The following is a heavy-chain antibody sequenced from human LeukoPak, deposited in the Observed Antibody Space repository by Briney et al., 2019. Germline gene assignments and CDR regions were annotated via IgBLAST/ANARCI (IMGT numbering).Heavy chain of an antibody. V-gene: IGHV3-23*01. J-gene: IGHJ4*02. CDR2: ISGSGGST. D-gene: IGHD3-9*01. CDR1: GFTFSSYA. CDR3: ANLNYFDWLSIFDY. Sequence: GGSLRLSCAASGFTFSSYAMSWVRQAPGKGLEWVSAISGSGGSTYYADSVKGRFTISRDNSKNTLYLKMNSLRAEDTAVYYCANLNYFDWLSIFDYWGQGTLVTVSS.